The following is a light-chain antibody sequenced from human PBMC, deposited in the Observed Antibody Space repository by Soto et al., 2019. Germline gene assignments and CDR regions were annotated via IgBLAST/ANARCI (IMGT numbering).Light chain of an antibody. CDR2: DAS. J-gene: IGKJ3*01. Sequence: EIVLTQSPATLSLSPGERATLSCRASQSVSSYLAWYQQKPGQAPRLLIYDASSRATGIPARFSGSGSGTDFTLTISSLEPEDFAVYYCQQSSNWLFTFGPGTKVDIK. V-gene: IGKV3-11*01. CDR1: QSVSSY. CDR3: QQSSNWLFT.